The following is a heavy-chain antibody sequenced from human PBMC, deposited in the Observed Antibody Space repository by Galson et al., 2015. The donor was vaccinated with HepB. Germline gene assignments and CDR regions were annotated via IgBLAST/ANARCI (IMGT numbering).Heavy chain of an antibody. Sequence: SLRLSCAASGFTFSSYSMNWVRQAPGKGLEWVSSISSSSSYIYYADSVKGRFTISRDNAKNSLYLQMNSLRAEDTAVYYCAPSIVTVVYYGMDVWGQGTTVTVSS. D-gene: IGHD2-15*01. CDR1: GFTFSSYS. CDR3: APSIVTVVYYGMDV. CDR2: ISSSSSYI. V-gene: IGHV3-21*01. J-gene: IGHJ6*02.